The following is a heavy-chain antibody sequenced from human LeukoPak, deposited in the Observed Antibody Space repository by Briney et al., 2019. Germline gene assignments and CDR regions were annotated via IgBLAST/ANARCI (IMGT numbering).Heavy chain of an antibody. J-gene: IGHJ3*02. V-gene: IGHV4-59*11. Sequence: SETLSLTCAVSGDSFSSHYWTWIRQPPGRGLEWIGYISYIGTTNYNPSLKSRVTISIDTSKNQFPLKLSSVTAADTAVYYCARDLVTVTKGFDIWGLGTMVSVSS. CDR2: ISYIGTT. CDR1: GDSFSSHY. CDR3: ARDLVTVTKGFDI. D-gene: IGHD4-17*01.